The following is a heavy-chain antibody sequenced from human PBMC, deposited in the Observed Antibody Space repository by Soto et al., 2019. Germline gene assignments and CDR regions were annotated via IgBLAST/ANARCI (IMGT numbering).Heavy chain of an antibody. V-gene: IGHV4-59*01. Sequence: PSETLSLTCTVSGGSTTSDYWGWIRQPPGKGLEWLGYIFHSLGAKYNPSLGSRGTISLDTSKNQLSLSLRSVTAADTAIYFCVRDLNGSGDYWGQGTLVTVSS. CDR2: IFHSLGA. J-gene: IGHJ4*02. D-gene: IGHD3-10*01. CDR3: VRDLNGSGDY. CDR1: GGSTTSDY.